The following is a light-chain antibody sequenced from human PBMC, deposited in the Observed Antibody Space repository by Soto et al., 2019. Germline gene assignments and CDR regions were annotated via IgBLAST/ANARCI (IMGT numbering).Light chain of an antibody. V-gene: IGLV2-11*01. CDR1: SSDVGGYDY. CDR3: CSYAGSYTFYV. Sequence: QSVLTQPRSVSGCPGQSVTSCCTGASSDVGGYDYVSWYQHHPGTAPKLMIYDVSMRPSGVPDRFSGSKSGSTASLTISGLQAEDEGDYYCCSYAGSYTFYVFGTGTKVTVL. CDR2: DVS. J-gene: IGLJ1*01.